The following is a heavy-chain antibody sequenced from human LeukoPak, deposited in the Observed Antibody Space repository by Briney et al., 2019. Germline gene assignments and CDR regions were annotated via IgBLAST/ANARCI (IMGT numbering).Heavy chain of an antibody. J-gene: IGHJ4*02. V-gene: IGHV3-30*02. CDR1: GFTFSSYG. CDR2: IRYDGSNK. D-gene: IGHD1-1*01. Sequence: GGSLRLSCAASGFTFSSYGMHWVRQAPGKGLEWGAFIRYDGSNKYYADSVKGRFTISRDNSKNTLYLQMNSLRAEDTAVYYCAKWRGDSDNWPTPDYWGQGTLVTVSS. CDR3: AKWRGDSDNWPTPDY.